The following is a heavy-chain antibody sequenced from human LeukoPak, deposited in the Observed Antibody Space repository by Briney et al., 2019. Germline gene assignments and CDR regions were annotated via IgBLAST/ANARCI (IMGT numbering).Heavy chain of an antibody. CDR2: INPSGGST. V-gene: IGHV1-46*01. J-gene: IGHJ5*02. CDR1: GHTFTSYY. Sequence: ASVTVSCKASGHTFTSYYMHWVRQAPGQGLEWMGIINPSGGSTSYAQKFQGRVTMTRDTSTSTVYMELSSLRSEDTAVYYCARAPYGSGSYYTTTFDPWGQGTLVTVSS. CDR3: ARAPYGSGSYYTTTFDP. D-gene: IGHD3-10*01.